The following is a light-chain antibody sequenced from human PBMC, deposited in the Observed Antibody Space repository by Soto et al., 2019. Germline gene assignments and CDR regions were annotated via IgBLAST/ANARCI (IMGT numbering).Light chain of an antibody. J-gene: IGLJ1*01. CDR1: SSDVGAHNY. Sequence: QSALTQPPSASGSPGQSVTISCTGTSSDVGAHNYVSWYRQHPGRAPKLIIYEVIKRPSGVPDRFSGSKSGNTASLTVSGLQADDEGDYYCSSFTGTENSYVFGSGTKLTVL. CDR2: EVI. V-gene: IGLV2-8*01. CDR3: SSFTGTENSYV.